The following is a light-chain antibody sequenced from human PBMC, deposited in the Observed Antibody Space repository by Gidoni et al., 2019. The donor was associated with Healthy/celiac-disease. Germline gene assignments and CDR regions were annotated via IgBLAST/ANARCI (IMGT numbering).Light chain of an antibody. Sequence: IVMTQSPATLSVSPGERATLPCRASQSVSSNLAWYQQKPGQAPRLLIYCASTRAPGIPARFSGGGSGTDFTLTISSLQSEDFAVYYCQQYNNWPRSTFGQGTKLDIK. V-gene: IGKV3-15*01. CDR2: CAS. J-gene: IGKJ2*02. CDR3: QQYNNWPRST. CDR1: QSVSSN.